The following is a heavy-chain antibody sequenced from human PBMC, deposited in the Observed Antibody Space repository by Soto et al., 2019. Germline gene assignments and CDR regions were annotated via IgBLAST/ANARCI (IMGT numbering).Heavy chain of an antibody. Sequence: GASVKVSWKASGYALSVDVVGWRRQAPGQGLEWMGWISAYNGNTNYAQKLQGRVTMTTDTSTSTAYMELRSLRSDDTAVYYCARAPLYCSGGSCYSGISWFDPWGQGTLVTV. D-gene: IGHD2-15*01. CDR3: ARAPLYCSGGSCYSGISWFDP. J-gene: IGHJ5*02. CDR2: ISAYNGNT. V-gene: IGHV1-18*01. CDR1: GYALSVDV.